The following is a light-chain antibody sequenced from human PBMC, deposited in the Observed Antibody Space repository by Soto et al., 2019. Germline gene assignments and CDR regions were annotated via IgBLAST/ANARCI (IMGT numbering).Light chain of an antibody. CDR2: EVS. CDR1: SSDIVNYDF. Sequence: QSALTQPASVSGSPGQSITISCTGTSSDIVNYDFVSWYQLVPGTAPKAMIYEVSSRPSGVSNRFSGSKSGNTASLTISGLQAEDEAYYYCSSYTTSTSFILFGGGTKLPVL. V-gene: IGLV2-14*01. J-gene: IGLJ2*01. CDR3: SSYTTSTSFIL.